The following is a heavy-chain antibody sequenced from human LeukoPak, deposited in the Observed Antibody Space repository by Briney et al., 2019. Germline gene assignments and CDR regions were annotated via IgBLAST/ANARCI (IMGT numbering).Heavy chain of an antibody. CDR3: AKDRLASGSSWTFDS. J-gene: IGHJ4*02. Sequence: GGSLRLSCAASGFTFNTYAMEWVRQAPGKGPEWVAVISYDGSNKYYADSVKGRFSISRDNSKDTLYLQMNSLRAEDTAVYYCAKDRLASGSSWTFDSWGQGTLVTVSS. CDR2: ISYDGSNK. D-gene: IGHD6-13*01. V-gene: IGHV3-30*18. CDR1: GFTFNTYA.